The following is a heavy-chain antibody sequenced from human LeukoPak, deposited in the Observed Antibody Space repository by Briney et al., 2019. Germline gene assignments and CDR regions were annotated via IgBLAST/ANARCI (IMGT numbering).Heavy chain of an antibody. CDR2: IIAYNGNT. V-gene: IGHV1-18*01. CDR1: GYTFTSDM. Sequence: ASVKVSCKASGYTFTSDMISWVRQAPGQGLWWMGWIIAYNGNTNNAQKLQGRVTMTTDTYKSTAYMELRSMRLDATAVYYCERATSSIQLCGSYNFDYWRQGTLVTVSS. J-gene: IGHJ4*02. D-gene: IGHD5-18*01. CDR3: ERATSSIQLCGSYNFDY.